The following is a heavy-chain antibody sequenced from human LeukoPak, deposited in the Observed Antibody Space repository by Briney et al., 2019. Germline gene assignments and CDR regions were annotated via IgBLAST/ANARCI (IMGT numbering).Heavy chain of an antibody. CDR2: IYHSGST. CDR3: ARDLGSYFSFDY. D-gene: IGHD3-10*01. J-gene: IGHJ4*02. Sequence: SETLSLTCAVSGVSISSSNWWSWVRQPPGKGLEWIGEIYHSGSTNYNPSLKSRVTISVDKSKNQFSLKLSSVTAADTAVYYCARDLGSYFSFDYWGQGTLVTVSS. V-gene: IGHV4-4*02. CDR1: GVSISSSNW.